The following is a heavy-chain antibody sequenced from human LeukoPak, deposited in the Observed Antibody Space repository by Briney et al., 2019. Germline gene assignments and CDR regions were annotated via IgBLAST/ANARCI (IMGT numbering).Heavy chain of an antibody. D-gene: IGHD3-9*01. V-gene: IGHV3-48*03. CDR3: ARETGPYHDY. Sequence: GGSLRPSCAASGFTFSSYEMNWVRQAPGKGLEWVSYISISGSTIYYADSVKGRFTISRDNAKNSLHLQMNSLRAEDTAVYYCARETGPYHDYWGQGTLVTVSS. CDR2: ISISGSTI. CDR1: GFTFSSYE. J-gene: IGHJ4*02.